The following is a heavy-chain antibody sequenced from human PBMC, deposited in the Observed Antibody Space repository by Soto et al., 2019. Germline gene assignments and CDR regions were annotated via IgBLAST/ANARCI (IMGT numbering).Heavy chain of an antibody. J-gene: IGHJ6*02. CDR1: GFTFSSYG. Sequence: QVQLVESGGGVVQPGRSLRLSCAASGFTFSSYGMHWVRQAPGKGLEWVAVIWYDGSNKYYADSVKGRFTISRDNSKKELYLQMNTLRAEDTAVYYCARDDSSSWYLYYYGMDVWGHETTVT. D-gene: IGHD6-13*01. CDR2: IWYDGSNK. CDR3: ARDDSSSWYLYYYGMDV. V-gene: IGHV3-33*01.